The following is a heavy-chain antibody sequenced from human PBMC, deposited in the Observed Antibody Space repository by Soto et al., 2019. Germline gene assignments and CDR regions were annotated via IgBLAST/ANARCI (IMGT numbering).Heavy chain of an antibody. D-gene: IGHD3-22*01. CDR2: IIPIFGTA. J-gene: IGHJ4*02. Sequence: QVQLVQSGAEVKKPGSSVKVSCKASGGTFSSYAISWVRQAPGQGLEWMGGIIPIFGTANYAQKFQGRVTITADESTSTAYMELSSLRSEDTAVYYSARDAGEYYDSSGYSYFDYWGQGTLVTVSS. CDR3: ARDAGEYYDSSGYSYFDY. CDR1: GGTFSSYA. V-gene: IGHV1-69*12.